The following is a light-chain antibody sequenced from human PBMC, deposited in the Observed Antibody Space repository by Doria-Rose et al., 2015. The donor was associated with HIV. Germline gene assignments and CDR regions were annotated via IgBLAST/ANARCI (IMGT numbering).Light chain of an antibody. V-gene: IGKV4-1*01. CDR2: WAS. J-gene: IGKJ3*01. CDR3: QQYYDTPS. CDR1: QSLLYTSKNY. Sequence: DIGVTQSPESLGMSLGERATLNCKSNQSLLYTSKNYLAWYQQKPGQPPKLLIYWASTRQSGVPARFSGSGSGTDFTLTISSLEAEDVAVYYCQQYYDTPSFGPGTAVDIK.